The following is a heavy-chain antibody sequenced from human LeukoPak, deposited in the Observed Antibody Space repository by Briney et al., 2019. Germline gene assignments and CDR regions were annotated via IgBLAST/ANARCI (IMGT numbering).Heavy chain of an antibody. V-gene: IGHV1-18*01. D-gene: IGHD4-17*01. CDR2: ISAYNGNT. CDR3: ARDRLGGDLTGEGLY. J-gene: IGHJ4*02. Sequence: ASVKVSCKASGYPFDNFGLTWVRQAPGQGLEWMGWISAYNGNTHYAQKFRGRLTMTTDTSTTTAYLELRSLKSDDTAVYCCARDRLGGDLTGEGLYWGQGTLVTVSS. CDR1: GYPFDNFG.